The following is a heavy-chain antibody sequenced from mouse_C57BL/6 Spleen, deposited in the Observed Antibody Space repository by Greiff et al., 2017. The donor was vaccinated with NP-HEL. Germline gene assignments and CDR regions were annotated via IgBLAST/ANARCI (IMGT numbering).Heavy chain of an antibody. V-gene: IGHV1-72*01. J-gene: IGHJ4*01. CDR3: ARRELGRDYYAMDY. D-gene: IGHD4-1*01. CDR1: GYTFTSYW. CDR2: IDPNSGGT. Sequence: QVQLQQPGAELVKPGASVKLSCKASGYTFTSYWMHWVKQRPGRGLEWIGGIDPNSGGTKYNEKFKRKATLTVDKPSSTAYMQLSSLTSEDSAVYYCARRELGRDYYAMDYWGQGTSVTVSS.